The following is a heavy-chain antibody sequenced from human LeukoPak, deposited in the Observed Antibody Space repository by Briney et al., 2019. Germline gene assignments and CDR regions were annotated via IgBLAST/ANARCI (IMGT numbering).Heavy chain of an antibody. V-gene: IGHV4-4*07. CDR2: IVPSGST. Sequence: SETLSLTCTVSGASIRNYYWSWIRQPAGKGLEWIGRIVPSGSTNYNPSLKIRVTMSVDTSKNQFSLKLNSVTAADTAVYYCAKEGAAPGPDFDYWGQGTLVIVSS. CDR3: AKEGAAPGPDFDY. J-gene: IGHJ4*02. D-gene: IGHD6-13*01. CDR1: GASIRNYY.